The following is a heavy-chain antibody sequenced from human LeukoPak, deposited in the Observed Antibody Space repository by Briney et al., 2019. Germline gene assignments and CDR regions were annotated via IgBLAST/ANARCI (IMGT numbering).Heavy chain of an antibody. D-gene: IGHD4-11*01. V-gene: IGHV4-59*01. CDR3: ATMTTVTMYSYYFDS. CDR2: VDHTGST. CDR1: DDSITMYY. J-gene: IGHJ4*02. Sequence: PSETLSLTCSVSDDSITMYYWTWIRQPPGKGLEWIGYVDHTGSTNFNPSLNGRVSISRDTTNNLFSLRLRSVTAADTAVYSCATMTTVTMYSYYFDSWGQGTLVTVSS.